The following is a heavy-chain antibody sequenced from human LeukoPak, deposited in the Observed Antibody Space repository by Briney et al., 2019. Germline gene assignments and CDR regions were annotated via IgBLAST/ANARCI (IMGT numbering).Heavy chain of an antibody. V-gene: IGHV1-69*02. CDR2: IIPILGIA. Sequence: SVKVSCKASGGTFSSYTISWVRQAPGQGLEWMGRIIPILGIANYAQKFQGRVTITADKSTSTAYMELSSLRSEDTAVDYCATLWGGEPDAFDIWGQGTMVTVSS. D-gene: IGHD3-16*01. J-gene: IGHJ3*02. CDR3: ATLWGGEPDAFDI. CDR1: GGTFSSYT.